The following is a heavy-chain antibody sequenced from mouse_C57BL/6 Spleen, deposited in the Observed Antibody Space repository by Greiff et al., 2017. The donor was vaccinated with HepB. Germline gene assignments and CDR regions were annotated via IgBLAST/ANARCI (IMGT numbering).Heavy chain of an antibody. CDR1: GYTFTSYW. CDR3: ARVTYDYDPYFDY. CDR2: IHPNSGST. Sequence: VQLQQPGAELVKPGASVKLSCKASGYTFTSYWMHWVKQRPGQGLEWIGMIHPNSGSTNYNEKFKSKATLTVDKSSSTAYMQLSSLTSEDSAVYYCARVTYDYDPYFDYWGQGTTRTVSS. J-gene: IGHJ2*01. D-gene: IGHD2-4*01. V-gene: IGHV1-64*01.